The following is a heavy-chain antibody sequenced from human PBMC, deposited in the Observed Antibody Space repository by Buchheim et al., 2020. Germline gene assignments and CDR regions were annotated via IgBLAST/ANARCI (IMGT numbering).Heavy chain of an antibody. CDR3: AKDDYYGSGSLDY. CDR2: ISGSGGST. CDR1: GFTFTNSV. J-gene: IGHJ4*02. D-gene: IGHD3-10*01. Sequence: EVQLLESGGGFVQPGGSLRLSCAASGFTFTNSVMNWVRQAPGKGLEWVSLISGSGGSTYYADSVKGRFTISRDNSKDTLYLQMNSLRAEDTAVYYCAKDDYYGSGSLDYWGQGTL. V-gene: IGHV3-23*01.